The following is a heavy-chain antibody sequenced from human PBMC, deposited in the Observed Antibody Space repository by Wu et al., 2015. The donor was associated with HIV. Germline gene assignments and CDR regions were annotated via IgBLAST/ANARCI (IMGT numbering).Heavy chain of an antibody. CDR1: GYTFTRYG. CDR2: ISAYNGNT. D-gene: IGHD2-21*02. J-gene: IGHJ6*02. CDR3: AKDSCGGDCRRNFYYHYGMDV. V-gene: IGHV1-18*01. Sequence: QVQMVQSGAEVKKPGASVKVSCKASGYTFTRYGISWVRQAPGQGLEWMGWISAYNGNTNYAQNLQGRVTFIADESKTTVYLQMNSLRPDDTAIYYCAKDSCGGDCRRNFYYHYGMDVWGQGTTVTVSS.